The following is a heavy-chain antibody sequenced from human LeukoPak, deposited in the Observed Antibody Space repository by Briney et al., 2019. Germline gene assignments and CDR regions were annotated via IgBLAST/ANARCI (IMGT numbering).Heavy chain of an antibody. Sequence: GGSLRLSCAASGFNFGVYGMHWVRQAPGKGLEWVAVIWYDGSNKYYADSVKGRFTISRDNSKNTLYLQMNSLRAEDTAVYYCARESRIVVVPAAIRWFDPWGQGTLVTVSS. V-gene: IGHV3-33*01. D-gene: IGHD2-2*01. CDR2: IWYDGSNK. CDR3: ARESRIVVVPAAIRWFDP. J-gene: IGHJ5*02. CDR1: GFNFGVYG.